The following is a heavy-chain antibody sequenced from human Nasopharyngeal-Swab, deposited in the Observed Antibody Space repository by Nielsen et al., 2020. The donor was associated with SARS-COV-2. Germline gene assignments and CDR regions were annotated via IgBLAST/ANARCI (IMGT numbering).Heavy chain of an antibody. Sequence: ASVKVSCKASGYTFTRYYMHWVRQAPGQGLEWMGIINPSGGSTSYAQKFQGRVKMTRDTSTSTLYVELSSLRFEDTAVYYCARGARFAVDYFDYWGQGTLVTVSS. J-gene: IGHJ4*02. V-gene: IGHV1-46*01. CDR2: INPSGGST. CDR3: ARGARFAVDYFDY. CDR1: GYTFTRYY. D-gene: IGHD6-19*01.